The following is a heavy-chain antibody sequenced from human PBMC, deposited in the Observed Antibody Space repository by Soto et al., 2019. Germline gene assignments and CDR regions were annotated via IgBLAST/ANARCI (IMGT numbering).Heavy chain of an antibody. Sequence: QGQLVQSGAEVKKPGASVKVSCKASGYTFTNYGISWVRQAPGQGRERMGWISAYNGNTNYAQKLQGRVTTTTDTSTSTANMELRSLGSGDTAVYYCARGGGSSGWFGIGAFDIWGQGTMVTVSS. V-gene: IGHV1-18*01. CDR3: ARGGGSSGWFGIGAFDI. D-gene: IGHD6-19*01. CDR2: ISAYNGNT. J-gene: IGHJ3*02. CDR1: GYTFTNYG.